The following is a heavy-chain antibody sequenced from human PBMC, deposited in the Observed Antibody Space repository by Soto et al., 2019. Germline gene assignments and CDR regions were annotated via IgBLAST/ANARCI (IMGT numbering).Heavy chain of an antibody. D-gene: IGHD1-26*01. Sequence: EVQLVETGGGLIQPGGSLRLSCAASGFTVSSNYINWVRQAPGKGLEWVSVIYSGGRTNYADSVKGRFTISRDNSKNTGFLQMNSLRSEDTALYYGARGGDGSSFADWRQVTLLTVAS. V-gene: IGHV3-53*02. CDR3: ARGGDGSSFAD. J-gene: IGHJ4*02. CDR1: GFTVSSNY. CDR2: IYSGGRT.